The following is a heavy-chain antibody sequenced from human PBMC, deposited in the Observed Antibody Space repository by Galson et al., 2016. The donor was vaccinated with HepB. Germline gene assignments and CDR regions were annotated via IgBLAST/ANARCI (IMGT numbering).Heavy chain of an antibody. J-gene: IGHJ4*02. D-gene: IGHD1-1*01. CDR1: GFTFGSYW. V-gene: IGHV3-7*01. CDR3: ARDIFRGYNVGY. Sequence: SLRLSCAASGFTFGSYWMTWVRQAPGKGLEWVANIKQDGSTKYYVDSAKGRFTISRDNSKNTLYLQMNSLRTEDTAVYYCARDIFRGYNVGYWGQGTLVTVSS. CDR2: IKQDGSTK.